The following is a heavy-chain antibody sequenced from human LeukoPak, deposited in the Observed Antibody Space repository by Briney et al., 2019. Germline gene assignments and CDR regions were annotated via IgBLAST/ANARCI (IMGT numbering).Heavy chain of an antibody. V-gene: IGHV4-39*01. CDR2: IYYSGST. CDR1: AVSISSSSYY. J-gene: IGHJ5*02. CDR3: ARHSHWFDP. Sequence: SETLSLTCTVSAVSISSSSYYWGWIRQPPGKGLEWIGSIYYSGSTYYNPSLKSRVTISAYTSKNQFSLKLSSVTAPDTAVYSSARHSHWFDPWGQGTLVTVSS.